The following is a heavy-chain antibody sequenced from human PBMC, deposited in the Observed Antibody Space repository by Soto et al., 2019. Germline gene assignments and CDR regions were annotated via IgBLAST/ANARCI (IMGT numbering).Heavy chain of an antibody. CDR2: ISYDGSNK. D-gene: IGHD2-15*01. CDR3: VKQPRPLVVVVAATPAYFYYMDV. V-gene: IGHV3-30*18. J-gene: IGHJ6*03. CDR1: GFTFSSYG. Sequence: QVQLVESGGGVVQPGRSLRLSCAASGFTFSSYGMHWVRQAPGKGLEWVAVISYDGSNKYYADSVKGRFTISRDNSKNTLYLQINSLRAEDTAVYDCVKQPRPLVVVVAATPAYFYYMDVWGNGSTVTVCS.